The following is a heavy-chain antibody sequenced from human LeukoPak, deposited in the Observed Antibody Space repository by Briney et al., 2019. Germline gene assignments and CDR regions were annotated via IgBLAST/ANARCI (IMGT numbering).Heavy chain of an antibody. D-gene: IGHD6-19*01. Sequence: GWSLRLSCAASGFTFSSYSMNWVRQAPGKGLEWVASISSSSSYIYYADSVKGRFTISRDNAKNSLYLQMNSLRAEDTAAYYCARPRIAVAWDDAFDIWGQGTMVTVSS. CDR1: GFTFSSYS. J-gene: IGHJ3*02. CDR2: ISSSSSYI. CDR3: ARPRIAVAWDDAFDI. V-gene: IGHV3-21*01.